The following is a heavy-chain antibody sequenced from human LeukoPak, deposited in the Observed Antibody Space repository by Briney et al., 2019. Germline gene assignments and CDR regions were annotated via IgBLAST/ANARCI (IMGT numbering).Heavy chain of an antibody. V-gene: IGHV1-2*02. J-gene: IGHJ4*02. CDR1: GYTFTGYY. Sequence: GASVKVSCKASGYTFTGYYMDWVRQAPGQGLEWMGWINPNSGAINYAXRFQGXVTMTRDTSISTVYTELSSLRSDDTAVYYCARDXYYGDYRSLHFDYWGQGTLVTVSS. CDR3: ARDXYYGDYRSLHFDY. D-gene: IGHD4-17*01. CDR2: INPNSGAI.